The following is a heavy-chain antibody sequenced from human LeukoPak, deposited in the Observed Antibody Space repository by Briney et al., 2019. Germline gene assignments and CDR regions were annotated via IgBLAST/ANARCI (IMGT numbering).Heavy chain of an antibody. CDR3: ARNGIAAEVTAFDI. CDR1: GFTFSSYS. Sequence: GGSLRLSCATSGFTFSSYSMNWVRQAPGKGLEWVSSISSSSSYIYYADSVKGRFTISRDNAKNSLYLQMNSLRAEYTAVYYCARNGIAAEVTAFDIWGQGTMVTVSS. CDR2: ISSSSSYI. J-gene: IGHJ3*02. D-gene: IGHD6-13*01. V-gene: IGHV3-21*01.